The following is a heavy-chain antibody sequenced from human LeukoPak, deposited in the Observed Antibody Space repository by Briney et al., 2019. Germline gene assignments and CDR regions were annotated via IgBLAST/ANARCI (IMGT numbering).Heavy chain of an antibody. D-gene: IGHD3-3*01. CDR3: ARAWGHDFWSGYPKGAFDI. V-gene: IGHV4-59*01. J-gene: IGHJ3*02. CDR2: IYYSGST. CDR1: GGSISSYY. Sequence: SETLSLTCNVSGGSISSYYWSWIRQPPGKGLEWIGYIYYSGSTNYNPSLKSRVTISVDTSKNQFSLKLSSVTAADTAVYYCARAWGHDFWSGYPKGAFDIWGQGTMVTVSS.